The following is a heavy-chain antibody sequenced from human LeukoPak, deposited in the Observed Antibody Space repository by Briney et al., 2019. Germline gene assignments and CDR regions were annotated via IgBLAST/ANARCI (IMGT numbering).Heavy chain of an antibody. Sequence: GRSLRLSCAASGFTFSSYGMHWVRQAPGKGLEWVSTVSVSGGGTYYADSVKGRFTISRDNSKNTLYLQMNSLRAEDTAVYYCAMRGSGGWYEFRDYWGQGTLVTVSS. D-gene: IGHD6-19*01. CDR2: VSVSGGGT. J-gene: IGHJ4*02. V-gene: IGHV3-23*01. CDR1: GFTFSSYG. CDR3: AMRGSGGWYEFRDY.